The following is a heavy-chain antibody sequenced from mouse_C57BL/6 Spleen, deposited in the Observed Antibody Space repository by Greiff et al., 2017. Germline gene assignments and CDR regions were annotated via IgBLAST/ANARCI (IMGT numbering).Heavy chain of an antibody. D-gene: IGHD2-3*01. CDR2: INPSNGGT. J-gene: IGHJ2*01. Sequence: QVQLQQSGTELVKPGASVKLSCKASGYTFTSYWMHWVKQRPGQGLEWIGNINPSNGGTNYNEKFKSKATLTVDKSSSTAYMQLSSLTSEDSAVYYCAREVGWLPYYFDYWGQGTTLTVSS. CDR1: GYTFTSYW. V-gene: IGHV1-53*01. CDR3: AREVGWLPYYFDY.